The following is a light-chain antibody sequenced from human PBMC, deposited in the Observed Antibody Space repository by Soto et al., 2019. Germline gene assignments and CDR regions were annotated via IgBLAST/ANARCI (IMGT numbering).Light chain of an antibody. V-gene: IGKV1-5*01. CDR2: DVS. CDR1: QSISSW. CDR3: QQYTNYPWT. Sequence: DLQMTQSPPTLSASVGDRVTITCRASQSISSWLAWYQQRPGKAPNLLIYDVSSLESGVPSRFSGSGSGTEVTLTISSLQPDDFATYYCQQYTNYPWTFGQGTKVEIK. J-gene: IGKJ1*01.